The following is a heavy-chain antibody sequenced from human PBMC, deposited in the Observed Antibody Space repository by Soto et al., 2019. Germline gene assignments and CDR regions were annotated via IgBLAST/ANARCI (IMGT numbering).Heavy chain of an antibody. V-gene: IGHV1-18*01. D-gene: IGHD2-15*01. CDR3: ASDLRRVGCSGGSCYFDY. CDR1: GYTFTSYG. J-gene: IGHJ4*02. CDR2: ISAYNGNT. Sequence: ASVKVSCKASGYTFTSYGISWVRQAPGQGLEWMGWISAYNGNTNYAQKLQGRVTMTTDTSTSKAYMELRSLRSDDTAVYYCASDLRRVGCSGGSCYFDYWGQGTMVTVSS.